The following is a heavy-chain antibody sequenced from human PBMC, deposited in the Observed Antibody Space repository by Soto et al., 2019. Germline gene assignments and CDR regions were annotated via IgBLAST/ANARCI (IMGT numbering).Heavy chain of an antibody. V-gene: IGHV3-30-3*01. CDR1: GFTFSSYA. J-gene: IGHJ4*02. CDR3: GRYSGSYHDEGGYFDY. D-gene: IGHD1-26*01. Sequence: QVQLVESGGGVVQPGRSLRLSCAASGFTFSSYAMHWVRQAPGKGLEWVAVISYDGSNKYYADSVKGRFTISRDNSKNTLYLQMNSLRAEDTAVYYCGRYSGSYHDEGGYFDYWGQGTLVTVSS. CDR2: ISYDGSNK.